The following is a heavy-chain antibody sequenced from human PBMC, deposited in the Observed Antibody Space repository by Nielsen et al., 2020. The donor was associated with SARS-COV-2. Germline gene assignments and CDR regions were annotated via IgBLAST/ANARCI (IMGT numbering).Heavy chain of an antibody. D-gene: IGHD5-24*01. V-gene: IGHV3-21*01. CDR1: GFTFHSYA. CDR2: ISGSSTYI. Sequence: GGSLRLSCAASGFTFHSYAMNWVRQAPGKGPEWVSSISGSSTYIYYADSVKGRFTISRDNARNSVYLQMNSLRADDTAVYYCARYNSRDVWGQGTTVTVSS. J-gene: IGHJ6*02. CDR3: ARYNSRDV.